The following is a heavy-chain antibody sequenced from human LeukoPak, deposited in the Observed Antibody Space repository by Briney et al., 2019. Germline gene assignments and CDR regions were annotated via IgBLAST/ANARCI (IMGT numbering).Heavy chain of an antibody. Sequence: GESLKISCKGSGYGFPSYWITWVRQMPGKGLEWMERIDPSDSYTNYSPSFQGHVTISADKSISTAYLQWSSLKASDTAMYYCARSYSGYDYLDYWGQGTLVTVSS. V-gene: IGHV5-10-1*01. CDR1: GYGFPSYW. J-gene: IGHJ4*02. D-gene: IGHD5-12*01. CDR2: IDPSDSYT. CDR3: ARSYSGYDYLDY.